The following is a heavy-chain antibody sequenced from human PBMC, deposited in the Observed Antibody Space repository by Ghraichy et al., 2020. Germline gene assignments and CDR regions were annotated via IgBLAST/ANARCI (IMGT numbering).Heavy chain of an antibody. V-gene: IGHV3-23*01. D-gene: IGHD3-16*01. CDR3: AKDRDVWCYFGMDV. Sequence: GGSLRLSCAASGLTLKNYAMSWVRQAPGKGLEWVSHITGSGGNTYYADSVKGRFTVSRDNSKSTLYLQMNGLRGEDTALYYCAKDRDVWCYFGMDVWGRGTTVTVSS. J-gene: IGHJ6*02. CDR2: ITGSGGNT. CDR1: GLTLKNYA.